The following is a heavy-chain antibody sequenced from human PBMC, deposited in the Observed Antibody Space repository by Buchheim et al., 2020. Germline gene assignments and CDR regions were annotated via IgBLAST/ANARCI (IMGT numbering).Heavy chain of an antibody. V-gene: IGHV4-34*01. Sequence: QVQLQQWGAGLLKPSETLSLTCAVYGGSFSGYYWSWIRQPPGKGLEWIGEINHSGSTNYNPSLKSRVTISVDTSKNQFSLKLSSVTAADTAVYYCARGGTYYDYIWGSPHRNWFDPWGQGTL. J-gene: IGHJ5*02. CDR2: INHSGST. CDR1: GGSFSGYY. CDR3: ARGGTYYDYIWGSPHRNWFDP. D-gene: IGHD3-16*01.